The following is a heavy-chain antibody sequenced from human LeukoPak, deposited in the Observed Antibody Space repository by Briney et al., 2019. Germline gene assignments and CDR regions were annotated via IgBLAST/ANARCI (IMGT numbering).Heavy chain of an antibody. D-gene: IGHD3-9*01. V-gene: IGHV3-23*01. CDR1: GFTFSSYA. Sequence: PGGSLRLSCAASGFTFSSYAMSWVRQAPGKGLEWVSAISGSGGSTYYADSVKGRFTISRDNSNNTLYLQMNSLRAEDTAVYYCAKDGRRYFDWLSSFGYYYYYMDVWGKGTTVTVSS. J-gene: IGHJ6*03. CDR3: AKDGRRYFDWLSSFGYYYYYMDV. CDR2: ISGSGGST.